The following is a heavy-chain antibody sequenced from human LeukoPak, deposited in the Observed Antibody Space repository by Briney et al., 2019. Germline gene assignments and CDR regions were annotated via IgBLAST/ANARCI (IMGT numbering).Heavy chain of an antibody. D-gene: IGHD6-13*01. CDR1: GYTLTELS. CDR3: ATAIAAAGGYYFDY. Sequence: GASVKVSCKVSGYTLTELSMHWVRQAPGKGLEWMGGFDPEDGETIYAQKFQGRVTMTEDTSTGTAYMELSSLRSEDTAVYYCATAIAAAGGYYFDYWGQGTLVTVSS. CDR2: FDPEDGET. J-gene: IGHJ4*02. V-gene: IGHV1-24*01.